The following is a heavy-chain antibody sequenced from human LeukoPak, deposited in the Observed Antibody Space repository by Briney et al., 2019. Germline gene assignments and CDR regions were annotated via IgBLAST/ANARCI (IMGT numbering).Heavy chain of an antibody. CDR2: ISSHGCDK. J-gene: IGHJ4*02. D-gene: IGHD6-13*01. CDR1: GCTFRSYA. CDR3: ARGLRITSAGHFLDY. Sequence: GGSLRLSRVDSGCTFRSYAVHWVRQAPGKGLEWVAVISSHGCDKYYADSVKGRFTISRDNSKNTLYLQMNSLRDEDTAVYYCARGLRITSAGHFLDYWGQGTLVTVSS. V-gene: IGHV3-30*01.